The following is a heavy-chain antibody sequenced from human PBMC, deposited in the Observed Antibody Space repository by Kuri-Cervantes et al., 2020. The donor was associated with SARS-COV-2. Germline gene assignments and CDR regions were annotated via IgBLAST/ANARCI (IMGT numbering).Heavy chain of an antibody. CDR1: GYSVTSYW. V-gene: IGHV5-51*01. D-gene: IGHD3-22*01. CDR2: IYPGDSDT. J-gene: IGHJ3*02. Sequence: GESLKISCKGSGYSVTSYWIGWVRQMPGKGLEWMGIIYPGDSDTRYSPSFQGQVTISADKSISTAYLQWSSLKASDTAMYYCAMSLYLHGSGYYYDAFDIWGQGTMVTVSS. CDR3: AMSLYLHGSGYYYDAFDI.